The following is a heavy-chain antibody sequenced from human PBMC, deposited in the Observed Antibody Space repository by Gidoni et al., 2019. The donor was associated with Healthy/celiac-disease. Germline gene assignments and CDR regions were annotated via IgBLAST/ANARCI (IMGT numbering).Heavy chain of an antibody. J-gene: IGHJ6*02. CDR3: AKDIRDYGDYYYYGMDV. D-gene: IGHD4-17*01. CDR2: ISWDGGST. Sequence: EVQLVESGGVVVQPGGSLRLSCAASGFTFDDYAMHWVRQAPGKGLEWVSLISWDGGSTYYADSVKGRVTISRDNSKNSLYLQMNSLRAEDTALYYCAKDIRDYGDYYYYGMDVWGQGTTVTVSS. V-gene: IGHV3-43D*03. CDR1: GFTFDDYA.